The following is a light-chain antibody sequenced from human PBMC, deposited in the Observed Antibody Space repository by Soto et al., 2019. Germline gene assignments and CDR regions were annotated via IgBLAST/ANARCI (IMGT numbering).Light chain of an antibody. CDR1: QSISSW. J-gene: IGKJ1*01. CDR3: QQYNSYSPT. Sequence: IQMTQSPSTLSASVGDRVTITCRASQSISSWLAWYQQKPGKAPKLLIYDASSLESGVPSRFSGSGSGTEFTPTISSLQPDDFATYYCQQYNSYSPTFGQGTKVDIK. V-gene: IGKV1-5*01. CDR2: DAS.